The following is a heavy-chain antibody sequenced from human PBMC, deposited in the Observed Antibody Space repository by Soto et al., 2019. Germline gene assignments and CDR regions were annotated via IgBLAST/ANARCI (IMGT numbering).Heavy chain of an antibody. CDR3: AGEPKGGPAAGAFDL. D-gene: IGHD6-25*01. V-gene: IGHV4-31*03. CDR1: GGSISSGGYY. Sequence: PSETLSLTCTVSGGSISSGGYYWSWIRQHPGKGLEWIGYIYYSENTYYNPSLKSRITLSIDTSKNQFSLHLNSVTAADTAVYYCAGEPKGGPAAGAFDLWGQRTMVTVSS. J-gene: IGHJ3*01. CDR2: IYYSENT.